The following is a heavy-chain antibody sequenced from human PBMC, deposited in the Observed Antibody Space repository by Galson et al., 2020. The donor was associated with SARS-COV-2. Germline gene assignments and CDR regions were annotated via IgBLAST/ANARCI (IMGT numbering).Heavy chain of an antibody. CDR2: IYSGSST. V-gene: IGHV3-53*01. J-gene: IGHJ6*02. D-gene: IGHD3-9*01. Sequence: GGSLRLSCSASGFSVNSNYMSWVRQAPGKGLEWVSFIYSGSSTYYADSVKGRFTISRDNSKNTLYLQMNSLRAEDTATYYCARMEIVTGYYSAMDVWGQGTTVTVSS. CDR3: ARMEIVTGYYSAMDV. CDR1: GFSVNSNY.